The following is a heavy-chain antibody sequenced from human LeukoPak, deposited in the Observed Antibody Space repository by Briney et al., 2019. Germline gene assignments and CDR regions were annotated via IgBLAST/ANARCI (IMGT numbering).Heavy chain of an antibody. D-gene: IGHD5-18*01. CDR3: ARDSEVTTQNFDY. CDR2: ISSSGSTI. CDR1: GFTFSDYS. V-gene: IGHV3-11*04. Sequence: GGSLRLSCAASGFTFSDYSMNWVRQAPGKGLEWVSYISSSGSTIYYADSVKGRFTISRGNAKNSLYLQMNSLRAEDTAVYYCARDSEVTTQNFDYWGQGTLVTVSS. J-gene: IGHJ4*02.